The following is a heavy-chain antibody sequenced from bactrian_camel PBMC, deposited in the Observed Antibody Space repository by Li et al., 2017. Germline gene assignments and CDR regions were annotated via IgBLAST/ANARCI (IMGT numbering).Heavy chain of an antibody. Sequence: VQLVESGGGSVQAGGSLRLSCTASGSTHGRYCMGWFRQAPGKERDGVAIIDLGDGTAWYADSVRGRFTITRDYAKNTFDLQMDSLKPEDTGVYYCVRSLANWIWDLGYWGQGTQVTVS. J-gene: IGHJ4*01. CDR2: IDLGDGTA. V-gene: IGHV3S32*01. D-gene: IGHD8*01. CDR1: GSTHGRYC. CDR3: VRSLANWIWDLGY.